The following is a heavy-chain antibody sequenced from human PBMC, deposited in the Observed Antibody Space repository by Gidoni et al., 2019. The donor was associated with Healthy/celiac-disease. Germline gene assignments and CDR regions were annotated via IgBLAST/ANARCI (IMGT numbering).Heavy chain of an antibody. V-gene: IGHV3-49*03. Sequence: EVQLVESGGGLVQPGRSLRLSCTASGFTFGEYAMSWFRQAPGKGLEWVGFIRSKAYGGTTEYAASVKGRFTISRDDSKSIAYLQMNSLNTEDTAVYYCSPADSYGYGGYYGMDVWGQGTTVTVSS. D-gene: IGHD5-18*01. CDR1: GFTFGEYA. CDR3: SPADSYGYGGYYGMDV. J-gene: IGHJ6*02. CDR2: IRSKAYGGTT.